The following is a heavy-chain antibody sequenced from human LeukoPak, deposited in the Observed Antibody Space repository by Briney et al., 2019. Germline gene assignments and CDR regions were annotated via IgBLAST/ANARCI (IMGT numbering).Heavy chain of an antibody. V-gene: IGHV6-1*01. J-gene: IGHJ4*02. CDR1: GDSVSSNSAA. CDR2: TYYRCKWYN. D-gene: IGHD6-19*01. CDR3: ARSLLGAVAGTIAYFDY. Sequence: SQTLSPTCAISGDSVSSNSAAWNWIRQSPSRGLEWLGRTYYRCKWYNDYAVSVKSRITINPDTSKNQFSLQLNSVTPEDTAVYYCARSLLGAVAGTIAYFDYWGQGTLVTVSS.